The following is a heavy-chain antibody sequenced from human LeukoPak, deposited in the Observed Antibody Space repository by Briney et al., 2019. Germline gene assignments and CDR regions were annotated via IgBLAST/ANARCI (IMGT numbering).Heavy chain of an antibody. CDR3: ARGLQGKSGSPPYYFDY. CDR1: GFTFSSNG. V-gene: IGHV3-33*03. J-gene: IGHJ4*02. D-gene: IGHD1-26*01. Sequence: GGSLRLSCAASGFTFSSNGMHWVRQAPGKGLEWLAVIWYDGSQEYYGDSVKGRFTISRDNSKNTLYLQMNSLRAEDTAVYYCARGLQGKSGSPPYYFDYWGQGTLVTVSS. CDR2: IWYDGSQE.